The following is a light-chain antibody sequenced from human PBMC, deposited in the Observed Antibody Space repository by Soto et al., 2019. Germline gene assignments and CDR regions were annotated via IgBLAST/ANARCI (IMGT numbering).Light chain of an antibody. CDR2: AAS. CDR1: QGINNY. J-gene: IGKJ3*01. CDR3: QKYNSVPL. V-gene: IGKV1-27*01. Sequence: DIPMTQSPSSLSASVGDRVTITCRASQGINNYVAWYQQKPGKAPKLLIYAASTFQSGVPSRFSGSGSVTDFTLTISSLQTEDVATYSCQKYNSVPLFGPGTRVYIK.